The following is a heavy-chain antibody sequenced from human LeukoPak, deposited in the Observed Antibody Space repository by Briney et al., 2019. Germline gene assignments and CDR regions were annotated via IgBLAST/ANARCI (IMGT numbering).Heavy chain of an antibody. D-gene: IGHD1-26*01. J-gene: IGHJ4*02. CDR3: ARVTELLFDY. CDR1: GFTFGSNY. CDR2: IYSGGST. V-gene: IGHV3-53*01. Sequence: GGSLRLSCAASGFTFGSNYMSWVRQAPGKGLEWVSVIYSGGSTYYADSVKGRFTISRDNSKNTLYLQMNSLRAEDTAVYYCARVTELLFDYWGQGTLVTVSS.